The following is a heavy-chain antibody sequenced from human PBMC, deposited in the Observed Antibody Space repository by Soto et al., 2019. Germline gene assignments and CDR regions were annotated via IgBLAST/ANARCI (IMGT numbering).Heavy chain of an antibody. Sequence: ASVKVSCKASGVTFNNSTVNWVRQAPGQGLEWMGRFTPILGVANNAQKFQGRLTLSVEKSTSTAYMELSSLRSEDTAVYYCARPSTTATGGVEHWGQGTLVTVSS. CDR1: GVTFNNST. D-gene: IGHD2-8*02. CDR3: ARPSTTATGGVEH. CDR2: FTPILGVA. V-gene: IGHV1-69*02. J-gene: IGHJ4*02.